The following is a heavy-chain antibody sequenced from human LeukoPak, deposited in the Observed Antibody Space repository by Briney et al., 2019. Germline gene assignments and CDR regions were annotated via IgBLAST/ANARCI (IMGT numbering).Heavy chain of an antibody. CDR2: INPNSGDT. CDR1: GYTFTGYY. CDR3: AREQDIGMVSALDY. Sequence: GASVKVSCKPSGYTFTGYYMHWVLQAPGLGLEWMGWINPNSGDTNYAQKFQGRVTMTRDTSISTAYMELSRLRSDDTAVYYCAREQDIGMVSALDYWGQGTLVTVSS. J-gene: IGHJ4*02. D-gene: IGHD5-18*01. V-gene: IGHV1-2*02.